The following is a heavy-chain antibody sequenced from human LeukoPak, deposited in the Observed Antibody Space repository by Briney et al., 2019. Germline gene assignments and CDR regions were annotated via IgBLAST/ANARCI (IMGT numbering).Heavy chain of an antibody. CDR2: ISPYNGYT. D-gene: IGHD3-10*01. J-gene: IGHJ5*02. V-gene: IGHV1-18*01. CDR3: ARVRFGAITMVRGVKENRVNWVDP. CDR1: GYTFSNYG. Sequence: PPVKVSCKASGYTFSNYGFSWVRQAPGQGLEWMGWISPYNGYTNYAQKLQGRVTMTTDISTSTAYMELRSLRSDDTAVYYCARVRFGAITMVRGVKENRVNWVDPWGQGTLVTVSS.